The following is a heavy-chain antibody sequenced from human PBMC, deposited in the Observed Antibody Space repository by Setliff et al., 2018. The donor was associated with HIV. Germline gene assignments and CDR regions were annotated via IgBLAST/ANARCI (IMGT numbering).Heavy chain of an antibody. J-gene: IGHJ4*02. Sequence: SETLSLTCAVYGGSFSGYYWSWIRQTPGKGLEWIGEINHSGSTNYNPSLKSRVTISVDTSKNQFSLKLSSVTAADTAVYYRARVEYLWSPSSGWYHGPFDYWGQGTLVTVSS. CDR3: ARVEYLWSPSSGWYHGPFDY. CDR2: INHSGST. CDR1: GGSFSGYY. V-gene: IGHV4-34*01. D-gene: IGHD6-19*01.